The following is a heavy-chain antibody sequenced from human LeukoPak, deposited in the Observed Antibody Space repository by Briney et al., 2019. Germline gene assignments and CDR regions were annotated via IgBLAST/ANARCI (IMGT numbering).Heavy chain of an antibody. CDR3: IRDRGTYNWLDP. CDR1: GLTLSYSA. J-gene: IGHJ5*02. Sequence: QSGGSLRLSCAASGLTLSYSAIHWVRQASGKGLEWVGLIDRPAKSYATAYGASVGGRFTISRDDSKNTAYLQMDSLKTEDTALYYCIRDRGTYNWLDPWGQGTLVTVPS. V-gene: IGHV3-73*01. D-gene: IGHD1-26*01. CDR2: IDRPAKSYAT.